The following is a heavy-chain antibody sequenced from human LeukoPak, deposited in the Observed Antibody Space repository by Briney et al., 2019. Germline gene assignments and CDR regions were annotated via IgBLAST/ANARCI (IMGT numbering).Heavy chain of an antibody. Sequence: PGGSLRLSCAASGFIVSSHYMNWVRHAPGKGPEWVSTIYCGDSTYYTDSVRGRFTISRDNSKNTLYLQMNSLRAEDTALYYCARADCSSTSCYGGYFDYWGQGTLVTVSS. V-gene: IGHV3-53*01. CDR2: IYCGDST. CDR1: GFIVSSHY. J-gene: IGHJ4*02. CDR3: ARADCSSTSCYGGYFDY. D-gene: IGHD2-2*01.